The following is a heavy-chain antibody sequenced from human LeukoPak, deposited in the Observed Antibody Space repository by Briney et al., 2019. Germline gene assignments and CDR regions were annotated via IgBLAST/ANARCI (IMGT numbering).Heavy chain of an antibody. CDR2: IIPILGIA. Sequence: SVKVSCKASGGIFSSYAISWVRQAPGQGLEWMGRIIPILGIANYAQKFQGRVTITADKSTSTAYMELSSLRYEDTAVYYCARDRSRGSSGWYYYGMDVWGQGTTVTVSS. V-gene: IGHV1-69*04. CDR3: ARDRSRGSSGWYYYGMDV. CDR1: GGIFSSYA. D-gene: IGHD6-19*01. J-gene: IGHJ6*02.